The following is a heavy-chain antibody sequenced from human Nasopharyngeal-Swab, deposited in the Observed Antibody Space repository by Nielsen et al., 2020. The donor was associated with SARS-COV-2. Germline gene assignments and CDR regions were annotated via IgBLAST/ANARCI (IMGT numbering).Heavy chain of an antibody. Sequence: ASVKVSCKASGYTFTSYYIHWVRQAPGQGLEWMGIINPSGGSTSYAQKFQGRVTMTRDTSTSTVYMELSSLRAEDTAVYYCARDLRYYDFWSGYPVWYFDLWGRGTLVTVSS. CDR1: GYTFTSYY. V-gene: IGHV1-46*01. CDR3: ARDLRYYDFWSGYPVWYFDL. D-gene: IGHD3-3*01. CDR2: INPSGGST. J-gene: IGHJ2*01.